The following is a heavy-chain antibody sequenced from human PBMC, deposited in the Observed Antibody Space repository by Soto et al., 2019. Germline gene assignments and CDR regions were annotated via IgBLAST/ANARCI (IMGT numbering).Heavy chain of an antibody. CDR2: ITVGNGNS. Sequence: ASVKVSCKASGYTFVNYAMHWVRQAPGQRLEWVGWITVGNGNSRYSENLRGRVAFTRDTSTSTAYMELSSLRSEDTAVYYCASGSSGYSNYGRTLDHWGQGTLVTVSS. D-gene: IGHD4-4*01. CDR3: ASGSSGYSNYGRTLDH. J-gene: IGHJ4*02. CDR1: GYTFVNYA. V-gene: IGHV1-3*01.